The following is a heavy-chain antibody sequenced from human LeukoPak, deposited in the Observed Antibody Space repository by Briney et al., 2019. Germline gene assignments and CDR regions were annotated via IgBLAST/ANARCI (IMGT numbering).Heavy chain of an antibody. CDR1: GFTFSSYA. CDR3: VRITMVRGAFDY. V-gene: IGHV3-23*01. CDR2: ISGSGGST. J-gene: IGHJ4*02. D-gene: IGHD3-10*01. Sequence: PGRSLRLSCAASGFTFSSYAMHWVRQAPGKGLEWVSAISGSGGSTYYADSVKGRFTISRDNSKNTLYLQMNSLRAEDTAVYYCVRITMVRGAFDYWGQGTLVTVSS.